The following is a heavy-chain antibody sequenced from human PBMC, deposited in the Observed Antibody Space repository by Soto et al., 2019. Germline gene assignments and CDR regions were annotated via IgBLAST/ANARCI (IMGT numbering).Heavy chain of an antibody. CDR1: GGSISSSSYY. Sequence: LSLTCTVSGGSISSSSYYWGWIRQPPGKGLEWIGRIYYSGSTYYNPSLKSRVTISVDTSKNQFSLKLSSVTAADTAVYYCATLWGQDWGQGTLVTVSS. CDR2: IYYSGST. V-gene: IGHV4-39*01. D-gene: IGHD3-10*01. CDR3: ATLWGQD. J-gene: IGHJ4*02.